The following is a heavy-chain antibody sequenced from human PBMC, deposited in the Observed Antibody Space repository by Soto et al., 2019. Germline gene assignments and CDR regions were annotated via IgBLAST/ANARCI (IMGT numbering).Heavy chain of an antibody. Sequence: QVQLQESGPGLVKPSGTLSLTCAVSSGSISNNNWLRWVRQPPGKGPEWIGEIFHDGRTNYNRSFRGRLTMSVDKSSNQFSLKLSSVAAAETAVYYCAGNQGVSQSPWGQGTLVTDS. CDR3: AGNQGVSQSP. CDR2: IFHDGRT. D-gene: IGHD3-10*01. J-gene: IGHJ5*02. CDR1: SGSISNNNW. V-gene: IGHV4-4*02.